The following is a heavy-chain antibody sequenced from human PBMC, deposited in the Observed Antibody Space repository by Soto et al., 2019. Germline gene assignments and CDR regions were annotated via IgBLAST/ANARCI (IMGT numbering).Heavy chain of an antibody. CDR2: FSRFSDRT. V-gene: IGHV3-21*06. CDR3: ARVGAYFGEFDYFDC. J-gene: IGHJ4*02. D-gene: IGHD3-10*01. CDR1: GFNFNSYA. Sequence: PGGSLRLSCSASGFNFNSYAMNWVRQAPGNGLEWVSSFSRFSDRTYYADSVKGRCSIFRANAENSVYLQVNSLRAADTAASHCARVGAYFGEFDYFDCWRQGTPVSVAS.